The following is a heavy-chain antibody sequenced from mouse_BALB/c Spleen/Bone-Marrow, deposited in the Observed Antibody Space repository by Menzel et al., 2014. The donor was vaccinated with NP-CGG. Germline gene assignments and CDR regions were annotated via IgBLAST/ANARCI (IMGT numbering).Heavy chain of an antibody. CDR2: IHYSGGT. J-gene: IGHJ4*01. CDR1: GYSITSGYS. V-gene: IGHV3-1*02. Sequence: DVKLQKSGPALVQPSQSLSFTCTVTGYSITSGYSWHWIRQFPGNTLEWMGYIHYSGGTNYNPSLKSRISITRDTSKNQFFLQLNSVTTEDTATYYCARWNGYYAMDYWGQGTSVTVSS. D-gene: IGHD1-2*01. CDR3: ARWNGYYAMDY.